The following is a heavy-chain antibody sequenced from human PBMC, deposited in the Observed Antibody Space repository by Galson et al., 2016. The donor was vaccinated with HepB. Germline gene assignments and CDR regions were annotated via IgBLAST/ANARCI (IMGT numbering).Heavy chain of an antibody. CDR2: IFYTGST. CDR3: ARYNNDWYYFDY. D-gene: IGHD6-19*01. V-gene: IGHV4-59*01. CDR1: GGSISSYY. Sequence: SETLSLTCTVSGGSISSYYYSWIRQPPGKGLEWMGYIFYTGSTNYNPSLKSRVTISIDTSKRQFVLKLRSVTAVDAAVYYCARYNNDWYYFDYWGQGALVTVSS. J-gene: IGHJ4*02.